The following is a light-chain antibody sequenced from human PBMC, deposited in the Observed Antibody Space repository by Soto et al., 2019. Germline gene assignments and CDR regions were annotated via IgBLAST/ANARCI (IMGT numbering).Light chain of an antibody. CDR3: ETWDSNIHWV. Sequence: QSVLTQSSSASASLGSSVNLTCTLSSGHSSYIIAWHQQQPGKAPRYLMKLEGSGSYNKGSGVPDRFSGSSSGADRYLIISNLQFEDEADYYCETWDSNIHWVFGGGTKATVL. CDR2: LEGSGSY. V-gene: IGLV4-60*02. J-gene: IGLJ3*02. CDR1: SGHSSYI.